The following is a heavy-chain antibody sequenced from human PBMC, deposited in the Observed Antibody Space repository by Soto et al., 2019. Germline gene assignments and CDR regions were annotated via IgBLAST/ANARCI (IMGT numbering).Heavy chain of an antibody. CDR1: GFTFDDYA. Sequence: PGGSLGLSCAASGFTFDDYAMHWVRQAPGKGLEWVSGISWNSGSIGYADSVKGRFTISRDNARNSLYLQMNSLRAEDTALYYCAKDIRALAVAGHFDYWGQGTLVTVSS. V-gene: IGHV3-9*01. CDR3: AKDIRALAVAGHFDY. J-gene: IGHJ4*02. D-gene: IGHD6-19*01. CDR2: ISWNSGSI.